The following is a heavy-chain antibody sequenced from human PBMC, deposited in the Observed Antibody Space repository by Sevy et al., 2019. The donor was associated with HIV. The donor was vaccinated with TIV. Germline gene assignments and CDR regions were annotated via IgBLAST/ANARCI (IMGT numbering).Heavy chain of an antibody. D-gene: IGHD3-22*01. V-gene: IGHV3-49*03. J-gene: IGHJ3*02. CDR3: TRGHYDSSGYYGAFDI. CDR2: IRSKAYGGTT. Sequence: GGSLRLSCTASGFTFGDYAMSWFRQAPGKGLEWVGFIRSKAYGGTTEYAASVKGRFTISRDDSKSIAYRQMNSLKTEDTAVYYCTRGHYDSSGYYGAFDIWGQGTMVTGSS. CDR1: GFTFGDYA.